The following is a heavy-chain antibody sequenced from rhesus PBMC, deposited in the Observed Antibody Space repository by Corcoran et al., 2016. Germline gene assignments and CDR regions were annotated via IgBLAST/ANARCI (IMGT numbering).Heavy chain of an antibody. D-gene: IGHD6-19*01. CDR1: GGSFSSYW. V-gene: IGHV4-160*01. Sequence: QVQLQESGPGLVKPSETLSLTCAVSGGSFSSYWGGWIRQPPGQGLEGIGGIYGSSGGTEYNPSLKRRATMSRDTTKNQFSRKLSSVTAADTAVYYCASPPSQYRQQFDYWGQGVLVTVSS. CDR2: IYGSSGGT. J-gene: IGHJ4*01. CDR3: ASPPSQYRQQFDY.